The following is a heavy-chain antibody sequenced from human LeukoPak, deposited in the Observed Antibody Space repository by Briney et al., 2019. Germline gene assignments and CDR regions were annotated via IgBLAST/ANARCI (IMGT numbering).Heavy chain of an antibody. J-gene: IGHJ4*02. Sequence: SETLSLTCSVSGSSMNLYSWNWIRQSPGKGLEWIAYMYYSGTTNYNPSLENRAAISLDLSRHQFSLKLSSVTAADTAVYYCARHLHAGYWGQGTLVTVSS. CDR2: MYYSGTT. CDR3: ARHLHAGY. V-gene: IGHV4-59*08. CDR1: GSSMNLYS.